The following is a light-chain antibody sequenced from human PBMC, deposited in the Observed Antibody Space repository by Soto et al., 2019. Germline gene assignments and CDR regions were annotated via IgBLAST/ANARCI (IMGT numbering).Light chain of an antibody. CDR3: QQDNNWPIT. Sequence: EVVMTQSPAALSVSPGERATLSCRASQSVRSDLAWYRQKPGQAPRLLIYGASTRDTGISGRFSGSGSGTEFTLTISSLQPEDFAVYYWQQDNNWPITFGQGTRLEIK. CDR2: GAS. CDR1: QSVRSD. V-gene: IGKV3-15*01. J-gene: IGKJ5*01.